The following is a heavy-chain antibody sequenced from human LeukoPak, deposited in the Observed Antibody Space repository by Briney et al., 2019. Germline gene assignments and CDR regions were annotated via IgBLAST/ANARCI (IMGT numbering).Heavy chain of an antibody. CDR2: IGGSGGHI. CDR1: GFTFSSYA. Sequence: GGSLRLSCAASGFTFSSYAMSWVRQIPGKGLEWVAHIGGSGGHIYYVDSVKDRFSISRDNAKNLLYLQMNSLRADDTAVYYCARGEWLVRLWGQGTLVTVSS. CDR3: ARGEWLVRL. J-gene: IGHJ4*02. V-gene: IGHV3-23*01. D-gene: IGHD6-19*01.